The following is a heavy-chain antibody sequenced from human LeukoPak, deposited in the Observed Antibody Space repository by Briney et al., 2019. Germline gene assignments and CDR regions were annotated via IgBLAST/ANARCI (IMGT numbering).Heavy chain of an antibody. J-gene: IGHJ4*02. V-gene: IGHV3-7*02. Sequence: GGSLRLSCAASGFTFSRYWMSWVRQAPEKGLEWVANIKQDASEKYYVDSVKGRFTISRDNAKNALYLEMNSLRVDDTAVYYCASLPLQQLRRGYWGQGTLVTVSS. CDR3: ASLPLQQLRRGY. D-gene: IGHD4-11*01. CDR2: IKQDASEK. CDR1: GFTFSRYW.